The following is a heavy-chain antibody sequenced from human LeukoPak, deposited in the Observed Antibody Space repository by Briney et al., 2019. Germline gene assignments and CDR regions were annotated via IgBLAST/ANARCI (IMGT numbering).Heavy chain of an antibody. V-gene: IGHV3-48*04. D-gene: IGHD3-10*01. J-gene: IGHJ6*02. CDR3: AREWPDYYGSGSYSSGYYYYYGMDV. Sequence: PGGSLRLSCAASGFTFSSYSMNWVRQAPGKGLEWVSYISSSSSTIYYADSVKGRFTISRDNAKNSLYLQMNSLRAEDTAVYYCAREWPDYYGSGSYSSGYYYYYGMDVWGQGTTVTVSS. CDR2: ISSSSSTI. CDR1: GFTFSSYS.